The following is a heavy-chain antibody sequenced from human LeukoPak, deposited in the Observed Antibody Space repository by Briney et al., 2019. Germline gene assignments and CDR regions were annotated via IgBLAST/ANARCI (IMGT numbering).Heavy chain of an antibody. CDR2: ISSSSSYI. D-gene: IGHD3-10*01. J-gene: IGHJ6*03. V-gene: IGHV3-21*04. Sequence: GGSLRLSCAASGFTFSSYSMNWVRQAPGKGLEWVSPISSSSSYIYYADSVKGRFTISRDNAKNSLYLQMNSLRAEDTAVYYCARGSGSILYYYYMDVWGKGTTVTISS. CDR1: GFTFSSYS. CDR3: ARGSGSILYYYYMDV.